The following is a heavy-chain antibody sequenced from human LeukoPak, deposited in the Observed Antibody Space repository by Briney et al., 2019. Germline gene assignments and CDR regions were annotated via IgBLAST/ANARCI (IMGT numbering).Heavy chain of an antibody. CDR3: ARVYPPLVPRFVP. CDR2: IYYSGST. CDR1: GGSISSGGYY. Sequence: SETLSLTCTVSGGSISSGGYYWSWIRQHPGKGLEWIGYIYYSGSTYYNPSLKSRVTISVDTSKNQFSLKLSSVTAADTAVYYCARVYPPLVPRFVPWGQGTLVTVSS. D-gene: IGHD2-2*01. J-gene: IGHJ5*02. V-gene: IGHV4-31*03.